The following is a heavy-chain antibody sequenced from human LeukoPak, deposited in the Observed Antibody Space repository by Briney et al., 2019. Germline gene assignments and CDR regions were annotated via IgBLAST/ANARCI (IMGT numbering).Heavy chain of an antibody. CDR3: ARESGSGYSYGYGY. J-gene: IGHJ4*02. CDR2: ISPYNGNT. D-gene: IGHD5-18*01. V-gene: IGHV1-18*01. Sequence: ASVKVSCKASGYSFINNGINWVRQAPGQGLEWMGWISPYNGNTNFAQKLQGRVTMTTDTSTSTAYLELRSLRSDDAAVYYCARESGSGYSYGYGYWGQGTLVTVSS. CDR1: GYSFINNG.